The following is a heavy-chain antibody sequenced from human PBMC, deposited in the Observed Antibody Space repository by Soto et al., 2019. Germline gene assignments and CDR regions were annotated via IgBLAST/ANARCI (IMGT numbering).Heavy chain of an antibody. CDR2: IIPMLSMS. D-gene: IGHD3-10*01. CDR3: ATSYGSGSRPFDY. V-gene: IGHV1-69*02. J-gene: IGHJ4*02. CDR1: GGTFNSYT. Sequence: QVQLVQSGAEVKKSGSSVRVSCKASGGTFNSYTLSWVRQAPGQRLEWMGRIIPMLSMSTYAQKFQGRVSIIAHKSTNADYLDLSSLRSDDTAIYYCATSYGSGSRPFDYCGQGTLVTVAS.